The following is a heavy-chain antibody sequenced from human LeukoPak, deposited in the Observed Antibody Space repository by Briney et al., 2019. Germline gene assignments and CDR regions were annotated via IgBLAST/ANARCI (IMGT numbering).Heavy chain of an antibody. D-gene: IGHD3-10*01. V-gene: IGHV4-39*07. CDR3: ARGDRVLLWFGESTIFDY. Sequence: SETLSLTCNVSGVSISSSSYYWGWIRQPPGKGLEWIGQIFHSGTTNYNPSLQSRVTISVDTSKNQFSLKLSSVTAADTAVYYCARGDRVLLWFGESTIFDYWGQGTLVTVSS. CDR2: IFHSGTT. J-gene: IGHJ4*02. CDR1: GVSISSSSYY.